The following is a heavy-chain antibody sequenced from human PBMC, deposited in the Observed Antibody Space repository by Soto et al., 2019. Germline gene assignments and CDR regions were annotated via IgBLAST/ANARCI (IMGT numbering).Heavy chain of an antibody. CDR2: MNPNTGDT. V-gene: IGHV1-8*01. J-gene: IGHJ4*02. CDR3: ARGDGYLFDY. CDR1: GYTFISYD. Sequence: QVQLVQSGAEVKKPGASVKVSCKASGYTFISYDINWVRQATGQGLEWMGWMNPNTGDTGYAQKFQGRVTMTRNTSIHTANLEFSSLRSDDTAGDFCARGDGYLFDYWGQGTLVTVSS. D-gene: IGHD5-12*01.